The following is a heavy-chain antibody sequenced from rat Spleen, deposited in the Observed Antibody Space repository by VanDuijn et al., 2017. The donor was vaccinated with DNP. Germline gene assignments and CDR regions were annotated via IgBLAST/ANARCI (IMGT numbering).Heavy chain of an antibody. CDR2: ITSSGGST. V-gene: IGHV5-31*01. Sequence: EVHLVESGGGLVQPGRSLKLSCVAYGFTFNNYWMTWIRQVPGKGLEWVASITSSGGSTYYPDSVKGRFTIYRDNAKSTLYLQMNGLRSEDMATYYCARRQQLFYFDHWGQGVMVTVSS. CDR1: GFTFNNYW. CDR3: ARRQQLFYFDH. J-gene: IGHJ2*01. D-gene: IGHD1-10*01.